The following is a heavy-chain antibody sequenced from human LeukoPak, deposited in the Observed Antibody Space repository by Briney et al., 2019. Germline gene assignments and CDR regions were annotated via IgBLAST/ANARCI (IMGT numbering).Heavy chain of an antibody. CDR3: ARSARFNYFYMDV. CDR2: IYASGSI. J-gene: IGHJ6*03. V-gene: IGHV4-4*07. Sequence: KPSETLSLTCSVSGASVTNFYWTWLRQPAGKGLEYIGRIYASGSIDYNPSLKSRVTLSVDSSNNQFSLNLTSVTAADTALYYCARSARFNYFYMDVWGKGTSVTVSS. CDR1: GASVTNFY. D-gene: IGHD2-15*01.